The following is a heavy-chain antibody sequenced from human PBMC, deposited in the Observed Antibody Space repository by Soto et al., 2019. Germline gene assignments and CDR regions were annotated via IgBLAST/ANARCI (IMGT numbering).Heavy chain of an antibody. D-gene: IGHD5-12*01. J-gene: IGHJ6*03. CDR3: AKANSGYDFVVNPPRVVGPYYYMEV. CDR1: GFTFSNAW. Sequence: GGSLRLSCAASGFTFSNAWMSWVRQAPGKGLEWVGRIKSKTDGGTTDYAAPVKGRFTISRDNSKDTLYLQMNSLKAEDTAVYYCAKANSGYDFVVNPPRVVGPYYYMEVWGKGTTVTVSS. V-gene: IGHV3-15*01. CDR2: IKSKTDGGTT.